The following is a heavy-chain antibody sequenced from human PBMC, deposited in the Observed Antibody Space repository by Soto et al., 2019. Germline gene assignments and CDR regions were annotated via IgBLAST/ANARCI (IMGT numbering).Heavy chain of an antibody. D-gene: IGHD1-7*01. J-gene: IGHJ4*02. CDR3: ARVDFGGNSYYFDY. Sequence: PGGSLRLSCVASGFTFSDYGIHWVRQAPDKGLEWVAVVWFDGSIQYYGDSVKGRFTISRDNSNNTVDPQMNNLRAEDTAVYYCARVDFGGNSYYFDYWGQGTPVTVS. CDR1: GFTFSDYG. CDR2: VWFDGSIQ. V-gene: IGHV3-33*01.